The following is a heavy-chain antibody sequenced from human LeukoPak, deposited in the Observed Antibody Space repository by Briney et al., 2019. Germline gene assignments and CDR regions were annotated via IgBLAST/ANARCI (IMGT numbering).Heavy chain of an antibody. J-gene: IGHJ3*02. Sequence: GGSLRLSCAASGFTFSNAWMSWVRQAPGKGLEWVGRIKSKTDGGTTDYAAPVKGRFTISRDDSKNTLYLQMNSLKTEDTAVYYCTRGVLGVVNDAFDIWGQGTMVTVSS. CDR1: GFTFSNAW. CDR2: IKSKTDGGTT. D-gene: IGHD3-3*01. CDR3: TRGVLGVVNDAFDI. V-gene: IGHV3-15*01.